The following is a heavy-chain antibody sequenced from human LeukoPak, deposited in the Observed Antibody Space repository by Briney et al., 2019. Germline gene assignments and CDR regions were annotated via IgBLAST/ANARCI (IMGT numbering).Heavy chain of an antibody. J-gene: IGHJ4*02. CDR1: GYTLTELS. D-gene: IGHD3-3*01. Sequence: ASVKVSCKVSGYTLTELSMHWVRQAPGKGLEWMGGFDPEDGETIYAQKFQGRVTMTEDTSTDTAYMELSSLRSEDTAVYCCATRGTIFGVVILYYFDYWGQGTLVTVSS. CDR3: ATRGTIFGVVILYYFDY. V-gene: IGHV1-24*01. CDR2: FDPEDGET.